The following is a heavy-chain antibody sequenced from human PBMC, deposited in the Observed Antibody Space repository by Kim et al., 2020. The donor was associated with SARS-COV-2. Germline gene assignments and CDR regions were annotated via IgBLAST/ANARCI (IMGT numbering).Heavy chain of an antibody. V-gene: IGHV1-18*01. Sequence: ASVKVSCKASGYTFTSYGISWVRQAPGQGLEWMGWISAYNGNTNYAQKLQGRVTMTTDTSTSTAYMELRSLRSDDTAVYYCARDRDFWSGYLLFDYWGQGTLVTVSS. J-gene: IGHJ4*02. D-gene: IGHD3-3*01. CDR1: GYTFTSYG. CDR3: ARDRDFWSGYLLFDY. CDR2: ISAYNGNT.